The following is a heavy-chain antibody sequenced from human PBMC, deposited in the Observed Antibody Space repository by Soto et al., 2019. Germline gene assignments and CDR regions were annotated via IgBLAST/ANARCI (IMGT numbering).Heavy chain of an antibody. J-gene: IGHJ3*02. CDR3: VGYKSTLFPFDI. D-gene: IGHD6-25*01. CDR1: GFTVSSNY. V-gene: IGHV3-53*01. Sequence: EVQLVESGGGLIQPGGSLRLSCAASGFTVSSNYMSWVRQAPGKGLEWVSVIYSGGSTYYADSVKGRFTISRDNSKNTLYLQTNSLRAEDTAVYYCVGYKSTLFPFDIWGQGTMVTVSS. CDR2: IYSGGST.